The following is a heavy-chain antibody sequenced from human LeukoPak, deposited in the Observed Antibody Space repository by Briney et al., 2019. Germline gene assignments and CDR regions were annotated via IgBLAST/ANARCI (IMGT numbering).Heavy chain of an antibody. V-gene: IGHV1-2*02. J-gene: IGHJ4*02. CDR1: GYSFTTYG. D-gene: IGHD3-9*01. CDR3: ARSPHILTGENFDF. Sequence: ASVKVSCKASGYSFTTYGINWVRQAPGQGLEWMGWINPNSGGTNYAQKFQDRVSMTRDTSISTAYMQLSRLRSDDTAVYYCARSPHILTGENFDFWGQGTLLTVSS. CDR2: INPNSGGT.